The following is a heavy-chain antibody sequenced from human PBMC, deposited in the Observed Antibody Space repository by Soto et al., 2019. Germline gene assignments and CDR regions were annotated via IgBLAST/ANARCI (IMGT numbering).Heavy chain of an antibody. Sequence: SGPTLVNPTQTLTLTCTFSGFSLSISEVGVGWIRQPPGKALEWLAHIYWDADQRYSPSLRSRPTITKDTSKKQVVLTLTNMDPVDTATYYCAHLKGGSYFDDWGQGVVVTVSS. D-gene: IGHD3-16*01. CDR2: IYWDADQ. J-gene: IGHJ4*02. CDR3: AHLKGGSYFDD. CDR1: GFSLSISEVG. V-gene: IGHV2-5*02.